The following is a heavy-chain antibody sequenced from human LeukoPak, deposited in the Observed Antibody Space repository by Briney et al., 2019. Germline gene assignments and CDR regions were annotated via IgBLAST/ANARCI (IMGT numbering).Heavy chain of an antibody. Sequence: ASVKVSCKASGYTFTSYDINWVRQATGQGLEWVGWMNPNSGNTGYAQKFQGRVTMTRNTSISTAYMELSSLRSEDTAVYYCARTKLAYNWFDPWGQGTLVTVSS. CDR3: ARTKLAYNWFDP. D-gene: IGHD1-1*01. J-gene: IGHJ5*02. CDR2: MNPNSGNT. V-gene: IGHV1-8*01. CDR1: GYTFTSYD.